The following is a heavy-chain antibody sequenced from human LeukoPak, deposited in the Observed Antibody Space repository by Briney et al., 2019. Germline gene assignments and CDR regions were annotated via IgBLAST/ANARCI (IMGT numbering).Heavy chain of an antibody. V-gene: IGHV1-46*01. CDR3: AREIVGYCSGGSCYSDLFDY. D-gene: IGHD2-15*01. Sequence: ASVKVSCKASGYTFTSYYMHWVRQAPGQGLEWMGIINPSGGSTSYAQKFQGRVTMTRDMSTSTVYMELSSLRSDDTAVYYCAREIVGYCSGGSCYSDLFDYWGQGTLVTVSS. J-gene: IGHJ4*02. CDR2: INPSGGST. CDR1: GYTFTSYY.